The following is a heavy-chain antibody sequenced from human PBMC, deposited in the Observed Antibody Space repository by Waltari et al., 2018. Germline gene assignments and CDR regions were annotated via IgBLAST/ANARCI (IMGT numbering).Heavy chain of an antibody. D-gene: IGHD2-8*02. Sequence: QVQLQESGPGLVKPSQTLSLSCTVSGGSFSSGDHHWSWIRQPPGKGLEWIGYIYNNGSTNYNPSLKSRVSISVDSSKNQFSLKLSSVTAADTAVYYCARGRRIVLLSWGQGALVTVSS. J-gene: IGHJ4*02. CDR3: ARGRRIVLLS. CDR2: IYNNGST. CDR1: GGSFSSGDHH. V-gene: IGHV4-30-4*08.